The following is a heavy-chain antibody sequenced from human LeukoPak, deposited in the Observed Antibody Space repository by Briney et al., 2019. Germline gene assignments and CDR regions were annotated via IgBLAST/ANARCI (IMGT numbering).Heavy chain of an antibody. Sequence: GGSLRLSCAASNYAIHWVRQVPGKGLVWVSFINPDGTTTFYAGSVKGRFSVSRDNSKNTLYLHMNSLRAEDTAVYYCAKEREMATRYYFDYWGQGTLVTVSS. CDR1: NYA. D-gene: IGHD5-24*01. CDR3: AKEREMATRYYFDY. CDR2: INPDGTTT. V-gene: IGHV3-74*01. J-gene: IGHJ4*02.